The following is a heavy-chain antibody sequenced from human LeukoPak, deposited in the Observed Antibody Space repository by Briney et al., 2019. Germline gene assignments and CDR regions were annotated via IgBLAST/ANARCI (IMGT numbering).Heavy chain of an antibody. J-gene: IGHJ5*02. CDR1: GYTFTSYD. D-gene: IGHD6-19*01. CDR2: MNPNSGNT. V-gene: IGHV1-8*01. Sequence: GASVEVSCKASGYTFTSYDINWVRQATGQGLEWMGWMNPNSGNTGYAQKFRGRVTMTRNTSISTAYMELSSLRSEDTAVYYCARGPSSGNWFDPWGQGTLVTVSS. CDR3: ARGPSSGNWFDP.